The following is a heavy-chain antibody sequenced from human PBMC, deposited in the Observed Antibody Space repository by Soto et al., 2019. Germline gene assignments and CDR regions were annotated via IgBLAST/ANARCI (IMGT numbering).Heavy chain of an antibody. CDR2: ISYDGATQ. Sequence: VRRYCVVPGLSLNMYGMHWVRQAPGKGLEWLAVISYDGATQYYGDTVKGRFTISRDNSKNTLFLHMGRLRAEDTAMYYCATKARVTNYSDYGIDVWGLGTTVTVSS. J-gene: IGHJ6*02. V-gene: IGHV3-30*03. CDR3: ATKARVTNYSDYGIDV. CDR1: GLSLNMYG. D-gene: IGHD1-7*01.